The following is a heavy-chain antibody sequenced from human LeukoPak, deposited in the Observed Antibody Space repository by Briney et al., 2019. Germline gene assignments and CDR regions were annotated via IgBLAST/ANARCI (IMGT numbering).Heavy chain of an antibody. CDR2: INSDGNWT. V-gene: IGHV3-74*01. CDR1: GNYW. J-gene: IGHJ4*02. CDR3: VSFYETY. D-gene: IGHD2/OR15-2a*01. Sequence: HTGGSLRLSCAASGNYWMHWVRQVPGKGLVWVSHINSDGNWTSYADSVKGRFTISKDNAKNTVYLQMNSLRAEDTAVYYCVSFYETYWGRGTLVTVSS.